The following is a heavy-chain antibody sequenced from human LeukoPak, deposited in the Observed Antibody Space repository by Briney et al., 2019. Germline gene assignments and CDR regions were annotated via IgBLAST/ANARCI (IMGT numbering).Heavy chain of an antibody. V-gene: IGHV4-4*09. CDR2: IYHSGNT. Sequence: PSETLSLTCNASGASMSSNYWSWIRQPPGKGLEWIGYIYHSGNTNYSPSLESRVTMSVDESKNQFSLRVHFVSAADTAVYYSASTRRAAVAGRFDSWGQGTLVTVSS. D-gene: IGHD6-19*01. CDR1: GASMSSNY. CDR3: ASTRRAAVAGRFDS. J-gene: IGHJ4*02.